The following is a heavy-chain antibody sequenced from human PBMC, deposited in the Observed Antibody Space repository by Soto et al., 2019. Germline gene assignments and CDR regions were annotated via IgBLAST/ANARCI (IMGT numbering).Heavy chain of an antibody. V-gene: IGHV1-46*01. J-gene: IGHJ6*02. Sequence: VASVKVSCKASGYTFTSYYMHWVRQAPGQGLEWMGIINPSGGSTSYAQKFQGRVTMTRDTSTSTVYMELSSLRSEDTAVYYCARGGYCSGGSCHPYYYYGMDVWGQGTTVTVSS. CDR2: INPSGGST. CDR1: GYTFTSYY. CDR3: ARGGYCSGGSCHPYYYYGMDV. D-gene: IGHD2-15*01.